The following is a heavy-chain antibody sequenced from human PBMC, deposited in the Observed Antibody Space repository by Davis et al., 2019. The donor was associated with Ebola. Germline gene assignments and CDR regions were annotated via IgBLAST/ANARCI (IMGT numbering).Heavy chain of an antibody. CDR1: GFTFSSYA. Sequence: GESLKISCAASGFTFSSYAMSWVRQAPGKGLEWVSAISGSGGSTYYADSVKGRFTISRDNSKNTLYLQMNSLRAEDTAVYYCATIGSSTSKGPTDYWGQGILVTVSS. CDR3: ATIGSSTSKGPTDY. CDR2: ISGSGGST. V-gene: IGHV3-23*01. D-gene: IGHD4-11*01. J-gene: IGHJ4*01.